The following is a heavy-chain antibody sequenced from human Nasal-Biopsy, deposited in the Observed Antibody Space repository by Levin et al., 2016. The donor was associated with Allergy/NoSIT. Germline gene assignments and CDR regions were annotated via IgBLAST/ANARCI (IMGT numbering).Heavy chain of an antibody. CDR3: ARKRTTVTTADWFDP. V-gene: IGHV3-48*01. CDR1: GFTFSSHG. J-gene: IGHJ5*02. Sequence: GGSLRLSCAASGFTFSSHGMNWVRQAPGKGLEWVAYMSGSRTTTYYADSVKGRFSISRDDSESALYLQMSSLTVDDTAIYYCARKRTTVTTADWFDPWGQGTLVTVSS. CDR2: MSGSRTTT. D-gene: IGHD4-17*01.